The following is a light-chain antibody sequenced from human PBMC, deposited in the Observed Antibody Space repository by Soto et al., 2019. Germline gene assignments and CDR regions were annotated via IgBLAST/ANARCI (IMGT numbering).Light chain of an antibody. CDR1: QIIGSAY. V-gene: IGKV3-20*01. Sequence: ETTLTQSPDTLSLSPGEGATLSCRASQIIGSAYLAWYQQKPGQAPRLLIFGASTRATGTPHRFSGSGSGTDFTLTISAPESEDVAVYYCQHYGRSPSFGQGTKLEIK. J-gene: IGKJ1*01. CDR3: QHYGRSPS. CDR2: GAS.